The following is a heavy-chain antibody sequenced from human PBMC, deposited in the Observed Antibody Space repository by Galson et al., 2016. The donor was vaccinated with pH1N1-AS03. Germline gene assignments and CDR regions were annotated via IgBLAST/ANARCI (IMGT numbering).Heavy chain of an antibody. V-gene: IGHV5-10-1*01. CDR3: AREGRVSESDGYYRPLDL. Sequence: QSGAEVKKPGESLRISCKGSGFNFTSHWISWVRQMPGKGLEWMGRIDPSDSYTNYSPSFKGHVTISGDKSINTAYLQWSSLKASDTAMYFCAREGRVSESDGYYRPLDLWGQGAMVVVS. CDR1: GFNFTSHW. CDR2: IDPSDSYT. D-gene: IGHD3-22*01. J-gene: IGHJ3*01.